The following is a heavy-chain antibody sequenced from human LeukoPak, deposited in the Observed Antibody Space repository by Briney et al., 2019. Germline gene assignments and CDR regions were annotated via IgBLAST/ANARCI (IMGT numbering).Heavy chain of an antibody. CDR1: GFVFTNHA. D-gene: IGHD5-18*01. J-gene: IGHJ4*02. Sequence: GGSLRLSCAASGFVFTNHAISWVRQAPGRGLEWVSVISGGGRTTEYADSVKGRFTVSRDISQNTVSLQMNSLRVEDTGIYYCAKNSMVKRYIDSWGQGTQVTVSS. CDR2: ISGGGRTT. CDR3: AKNSMVKRYIDS. V-gene: IGHV3-23*01.